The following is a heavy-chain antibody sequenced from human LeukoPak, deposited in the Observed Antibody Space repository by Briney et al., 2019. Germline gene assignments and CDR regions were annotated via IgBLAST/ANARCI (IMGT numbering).Heavy chain of an antibody. Sequence: SETLSLTCAVYGGSFSDYYWSWIRQPPGKGLEWIGEINHSGSTNYNPSLKSRVTISVDTSKNQFSLKLSSVTAADTAVYYCARHGYYDSSGYYTSDYYYMDVWGKGTTVTVSS. CDR1: GGSFSDYY. CDR3: ARHGYYDSSGYYTSDYYYMDV. V-gene: IGHV4-34*01. D-gene: IGHD3-22*01. J-gene: IGHJ6*03. CDR2: INHSGST.